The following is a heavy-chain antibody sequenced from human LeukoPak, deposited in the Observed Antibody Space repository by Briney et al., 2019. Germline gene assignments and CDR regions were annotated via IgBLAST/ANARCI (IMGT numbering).Heavy chain of an antibody. CDR3: ARHYCSNDLCRYFDL. D-gene: IGHD2-8*01. V-gene: IGHV4-59*01. Sequence: SETLSLTCTVSGGSISSYYWSWIRQPPGKGLEWIGYIYYSGNTNYNPSLKSRVTLSVDTSKNQFSLNLSSVTAADTAVYYCARHYCSNDLCRYFDLWGRGTLVTVSS. CDR1: GGSISSYY. CDR2: IYYSGNT. J-gene: IGHJ2*01.